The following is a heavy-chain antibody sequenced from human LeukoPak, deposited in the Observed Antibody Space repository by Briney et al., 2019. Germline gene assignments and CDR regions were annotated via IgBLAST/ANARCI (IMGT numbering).Heavy chain of an antibody. D-gene: IGHD2-2*01. CDR3: ARSATKYCSSTSCPYYYYGMDV. J-gene: IGHJ6*02. Sequence: PGGSLRLSCAASGFTFSSYSMTWVRQAPGKGLEWVSYISSSGSTIYYADSVKGRFTISRDNAKNSLYLQMNSLRAEDTAVYYCARSATKYCSSTSCPYYYYGMDVWGQGTTVTVSS. CDR1: GFTFSSYS. V-gene: IGHV3-48*04. CDR2: ISSSGSTI.